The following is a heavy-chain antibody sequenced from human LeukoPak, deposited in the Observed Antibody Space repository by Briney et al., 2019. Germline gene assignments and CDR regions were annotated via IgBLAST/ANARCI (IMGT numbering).Heavy chain of an antibody. J-gene: IGHJ4*02. V-gene: IGHV4-31*03. CDR1: GASVSSDAYY. CDR3: ARLWADTAMVIHYYFDY. D-gene: IGHD5-18*01. Sequence: SQTLSLTCTVSGASVSSDAYYWSWIRQRPGTGLEWIGYIYYSGTTYYNPSLNSRSTISLDTSKNQFSLNMRSVTAADTAVYYRARLWADTAMVIHYYFDYWGQGTLVTVSS. CDR2: IYYSGTT.